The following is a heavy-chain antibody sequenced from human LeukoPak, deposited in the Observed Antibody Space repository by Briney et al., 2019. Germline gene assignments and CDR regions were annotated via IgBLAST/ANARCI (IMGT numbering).Heavy chain of an antibody. CDR3: ASIAAAGTIDSNAFDI. CDR2: IYYSGST. CDR1: GGSISSYY. D-gene: IGHD6-13*01. V-gene: IGHV4-59*01. Sequence: SETLSLTCTVSGGSISSYYWSWIRQPPGKGLEWIGYIYYSGSTNYNPSLKSRVTISVDTSKNQFSLKLSSVTAADTAVYYCASIAAAGTIDSNAFDIWGQGTMVTVSS. J-gene: IGHJ3*02.